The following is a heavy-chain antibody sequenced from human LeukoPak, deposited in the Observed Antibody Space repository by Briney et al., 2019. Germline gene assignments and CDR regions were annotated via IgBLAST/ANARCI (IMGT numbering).Heavy chain of an antibody. J-gene: IGHJ4*02. CDR3: ARWDDSSVYYYFDY. V-gene: IGHV4-34*01. Sequence: SETLSLTCAVYGGSFSGYYWSWIRQPPGKGLEWIGEINHSGSTNYNPSLKSRVTISVDTSKNQFSLKLSSVTAADTAVYYCARWDDSSVYYYFDYWGQGTLVTVSS. CDR1: GGSFSGYY. CDR2: INHSGST. D-gene: IGHD3-22*01.